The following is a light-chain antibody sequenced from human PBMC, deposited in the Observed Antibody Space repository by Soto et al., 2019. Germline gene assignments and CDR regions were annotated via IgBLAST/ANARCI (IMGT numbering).Light chain of an antibody. CDR3: QQYNSYPWT. CDR1: QSISSW. J-gene: IGKJ1*01. V-gene: IGKV1-5*01. Sequence: DIKMTQSPSTLSGSVGDRVTITCRASQSISSWLAWYQQKPGKAPKLLIYDASSLESGVPSRFSGSGSGTEFTLTISSLQPDDFATYYCQQYNSYPWTFGQGTKV. CDR2: DAS.